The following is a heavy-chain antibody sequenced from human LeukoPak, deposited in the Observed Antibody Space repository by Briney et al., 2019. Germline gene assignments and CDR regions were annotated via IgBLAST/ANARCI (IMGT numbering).Heavy chain of an antibody. CDR2: INTSGNT. J-gene: IGHJ4*02. Sequence: SETLSLTCNVSGGSISTYYWSWIRQPAGKGLEWIGRINTSGNTNYNPSLKSRVTMSVDASKNQFSLNLSSVTAADTAVYYCARARGGSGSYGHFEYWGRGTLVTVSS. D-gene: IGHD1-26*01. V-gene: IGHV4-4*07. CDR1: GGSISTYY. CDR3: ARARGGSGSYGHFEY.